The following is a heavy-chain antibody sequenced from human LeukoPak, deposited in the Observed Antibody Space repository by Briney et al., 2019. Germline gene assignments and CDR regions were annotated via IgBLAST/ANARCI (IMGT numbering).Heavy chain of an antibody. J-gene: IGHJ4*02. CDR3: AREIGKSGISWGFDQ. V-gene: IGHV3-74*01. Sequence: GGSLRLSCAASGFTFSRHWMHWVRQAPGKGLVWVSYIDSDESRNYADSVKGRFTTSRDNDKNTVYLQMNSLRAEDTAMYFCAREIGKSGISWGFDQWGQGTLVTVSS. D-gene: IGHD4-23*01. CDR2: IDSDESR. CDR1: GFTFSRHW.